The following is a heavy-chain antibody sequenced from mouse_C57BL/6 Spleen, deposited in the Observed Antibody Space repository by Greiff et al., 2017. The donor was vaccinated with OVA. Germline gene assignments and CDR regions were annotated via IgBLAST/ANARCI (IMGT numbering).Heavy chain of an antibody. V-gene: IGHV6-6*01. J-gene: IGHJ3*01. CDR1: GFTFSDAW. CDR2: IRNKANNHAT. CDR3: TRIYYGYDGVLAY. D-gene: IGHD2-2*01. Sequence: EVQLVESGGGLVQPGGSMKLSCAASGFTFSDAWMDWVRQSPEKGLEWVAEIRNKANNHATYYAESVKGRFTISRDDSKSSVYLQMNSLRAEDTGIYYCTRIYYGYDGVLAYWGQGTLVTVSA.